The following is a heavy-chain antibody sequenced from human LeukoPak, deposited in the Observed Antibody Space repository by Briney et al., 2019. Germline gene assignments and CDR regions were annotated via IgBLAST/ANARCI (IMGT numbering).Heavy chain of an antibody. CDR3: TTEAVVVPAASAPQDV. V-gene: IGHV3-15*01. CDR2: IKSKTDGGTT. CDR1: GFTFSSYW. Sequence: PGGSLRLSCTASGFTFSSYWMSWVRQAPGKGLEWVGRIKSKTDGGTTDYAAPVKGRFTISRDDSKNTLYLQMNSLKTEDTAVYYCTTEAVVVPAASAPQDVWGKGTTVTVSS. J-gene: IGHJ6*04. D-gene: IGHD2-2*01.